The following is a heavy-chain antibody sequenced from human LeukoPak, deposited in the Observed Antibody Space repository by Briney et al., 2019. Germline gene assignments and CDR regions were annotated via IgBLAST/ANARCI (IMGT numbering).Heavy chain of an antibody. J-gene: IGHJ4*02. D-gene: IGHD1-26*01. Sequence: PGGSLRLSCAASGFTFSSHGMHWVRQAPGKGLEWVANIKQDGSEKDYVESVKGRFTISRDNAKNSLYLQMNSLRAEDTAVYYCARGVGACDYFDYWGQGTLVTVSS. CDR1: GFTFSSHG. CDR2: IKQDGSEK. CDR3: ARGVGACDYFDY. V-gene: IGHV3-7*01.